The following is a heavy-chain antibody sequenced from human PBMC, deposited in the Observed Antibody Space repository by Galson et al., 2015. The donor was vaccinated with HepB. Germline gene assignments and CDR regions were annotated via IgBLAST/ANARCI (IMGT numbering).Heavy chain of an antibody. CDR1: GFTFTSYA. CDR2: ISGSGGST. J-gene: IGHJ4*02. Sequence: SLILACAASGFTFTSYAMSWVRQAPGKGLEWVSAISGSGGSTYYADSVKGRFTISRDNSKNTLYLQMNSLRAEDTALYYCAIKSAVWVVAAARFDYWGQGTLVTVSS. CDR3: AIKSAVWVVAAARFDY. V-gene: IGHV3-23*01. D-gene: IGHD2-2*01.